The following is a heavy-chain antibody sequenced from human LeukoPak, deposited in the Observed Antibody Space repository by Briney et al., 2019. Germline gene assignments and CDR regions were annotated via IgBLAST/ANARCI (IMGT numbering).Heavy chain of an antibody. CDR1: GFTFSSYG. J-gene: IGHJ6*02. CDR3: AKDQGDYDFWSGYYNYYYYGMDV. D-gene: IGHD3-3*01. Sequence: GRSLRLSCAASGFTFSSYGMHWVRQAPGKGLGWVAVITYDGSNKYYADSVKGRFTISRDNSKHTLYLQMNSLRAEDTAVYYCAKDQGDYDFWSGYYNYYYYGMDVWGQGTTVTVSS. V-gene: IGHV3-30*18. CDR2: ITYDGSNK.